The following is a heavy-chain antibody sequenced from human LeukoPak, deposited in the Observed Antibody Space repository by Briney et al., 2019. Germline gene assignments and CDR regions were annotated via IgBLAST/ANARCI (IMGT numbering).Heavy chain of an antibody. Sequence: ASVKVSCKASGYTFTSYGISWVRQAPGQGLEWMGWISAYNGNTNYAQKLQGRVTMTTDTSTNTAYMELRSLRSDHTAVYYCARGGNIVVVPAALPEPYYMDVWGKGTTVTVSS. CDR2: ISAYNGNT. D-gene: IGHD2-2*01. CDR3: ARGGNIVVVPAALPEPYYMDV. V-gene: IGHV1-18*01. CDR1: GYTFTSYG. J-gene: IGHJ6*03.